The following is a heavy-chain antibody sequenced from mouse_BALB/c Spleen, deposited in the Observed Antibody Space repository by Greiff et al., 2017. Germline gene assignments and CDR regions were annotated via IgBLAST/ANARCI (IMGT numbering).Heavy chain of an antibody. CDR1: GYTFSSYW. V-gene: IGHV1-9*01. Sequence: VQLQQSGAELMKPGASVKISCKATGYTFSSYWIEWVKQRPGHGLEWIGEILPGSASTNYNEKFKGKATFTADTSSNTAYMQLSSLTSEDSAVYYCARRGYWDYWGQGTTLTVSS. CDR2: ILPGSAST. CDR3: ARRGYWDY. D-gene: IGHD2-14*01. J-gene: IGHJ2*01.